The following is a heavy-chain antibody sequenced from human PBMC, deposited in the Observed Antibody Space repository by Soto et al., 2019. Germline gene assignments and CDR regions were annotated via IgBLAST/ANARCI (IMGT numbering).Heavy chain of an antibody. CDR2: ISGSGTST. CDR3: AKDLCAYSSGSCYFDY. J-gene: IGHJ4*02. V-gene: IGHV3-23*01. CDR1: GFTFSSYV. Sequence: GGSLRLSCAASGFTFSSYVMSWVRQAPGKGLEWVSTISGSGTSTYYADSVKGRLTISRDNSKNTLYLQMNSLRAEDTAVYYCAKDLCAYSSGSCYFDYWGQGTLVTVSS. D-gene: IGHD6-19*01.